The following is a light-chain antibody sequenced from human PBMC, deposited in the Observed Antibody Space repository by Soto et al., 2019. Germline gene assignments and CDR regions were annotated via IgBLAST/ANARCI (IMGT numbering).Light chain of an antibody. CDR2: HAT. J-gene: IGKJ4*01. CDR1: QSVGNNF. Sequence: EIVLTQSPGTLSLSPGERAALSCRASQSVGNNFLGWYQQKPGQSPRLLIYHATNRDTGIPHRFSGTASGTDFTLTISRLEPEDFAVYYCHQYASSPLTFGGGTKVEIK. CDR3: HQYASSPLT. V-gene: IGKV3-20*01.